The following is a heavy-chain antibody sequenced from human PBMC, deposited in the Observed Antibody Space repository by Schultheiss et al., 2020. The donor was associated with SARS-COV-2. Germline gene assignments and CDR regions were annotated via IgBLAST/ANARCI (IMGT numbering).Heavy chain of an antibody. Sequence: SLKISCAASGFTFSSYAMHWVRQAPGKGLEWVAVISYDGSNKYYADSVKGRFTISRDNSKNTLYLQMNSLRAEDTAVYYCARAGGDAGSSEFDPWGQGTRVTVAS. D-gene: IGHD6-6*01. CDR3: ARAGGDAGSSEFDP. CDR2: ISYDGSNK. V-gene: IGHV3-30-3*01. J-gene: IGHJ5*02. CDR1: GFTFSSYA.